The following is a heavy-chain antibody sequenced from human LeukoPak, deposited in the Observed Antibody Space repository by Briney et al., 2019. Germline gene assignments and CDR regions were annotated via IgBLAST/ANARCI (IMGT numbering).Heavy chain of an antibody. J-gene: IGHJ5*02. D-gene: IGHD4-17*01. CDR1: GGSISSGGYS. V-gene: IGHV4-30-2*01. Sequence: KPSQTLSLTCAVSGGSISSGGYSWSWIRQPPGKGLEWIVYIYHSGSTYYNPSLKSRVTISVYRSKNQFSLKLSSVTAADTAVYYCARAKYGDYVWFDPWGQGTLVTVSS. CDR2: IYHSGST. CDR3: ARAKYGDYVWFDP.